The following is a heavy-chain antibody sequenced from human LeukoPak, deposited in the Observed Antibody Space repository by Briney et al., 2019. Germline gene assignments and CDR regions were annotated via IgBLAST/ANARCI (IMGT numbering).Heavy chain of an antibody. V-gene: IGHV3-23*01. J-gene: IGHJ4*02. D-gene: IGHD2-2*01. CDR2: ISGSGGST. Sequence: GGSLRLSCAASGFTFSSYAMSWVRQAPGKGLEWVSAISGSGGSTYYADSVKGRFTISRDNSKNTLYLQMNSLRAEDTAVYYCAKGYCSTTSCARAGYFDYWGQGTLVTASS. CDR3: AKGYCSTTSCARAGYFDY. CDR1: GFTFSSYA.